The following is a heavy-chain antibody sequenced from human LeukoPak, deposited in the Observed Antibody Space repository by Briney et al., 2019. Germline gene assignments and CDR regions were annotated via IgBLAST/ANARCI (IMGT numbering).Heavy chain of an antibody. CDR3: ARDLSMYYNYGMDV. CDR1: GFTFSSYG. V-gene: IGHV3-30*03. J-gene: IGHJ6*02. Sequence: PGGSLRLSCAASGFTFSSYGMYWVRQAPGKGLEWVAVISYEGNNTYYADSVRGRFTTSRNNSKNTVSLQMDSLRAEDTAVYYCARDLSMYYNYGMDVWGQGTTVTVSS. CDR2: ISYEGNNT.